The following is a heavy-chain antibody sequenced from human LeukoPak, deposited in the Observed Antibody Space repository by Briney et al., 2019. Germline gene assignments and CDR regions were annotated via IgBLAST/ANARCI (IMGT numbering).Heavy chain of an antibody. CDR3: ARGRGDSPY. V-gene: IGHV4-59*01. CDR2: IYYSGST. D-gene: IGHD3-22*01. CDR1: GGSISSYY. J-gene: IGHJ4*02. Sequence: SETLSLTCTVSGGSISSYYWSWIRQPPGKGLEWIGYIYYSGSTNYNPSLTSRVTISVDTSKNQFSLKLSSVTAADTAVYYCARGRGDSPYWGQGTLVTVSS.